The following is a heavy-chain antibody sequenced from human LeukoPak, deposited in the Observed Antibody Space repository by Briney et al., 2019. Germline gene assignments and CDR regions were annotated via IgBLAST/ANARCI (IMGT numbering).Heavy chain of an antibody. V-gene: IGHV4-39*01. CDR1: GGSISSSSYY. CDR2: IFYSGST. D-gene: IGHD6-13*01. Sequence: SETLSLTCTVSGGSISSSSYYWGWIRQPPGKGLEWIGSIFYSGSTYYNPSLKSRVTISVDTSKNQFSLKLSSVTAADTAVYYCARQIAAAGDVDYWGQGTLVTVSS. J-gene: IGHJ4*02. CDR3: ARQIAAAGDVDY.